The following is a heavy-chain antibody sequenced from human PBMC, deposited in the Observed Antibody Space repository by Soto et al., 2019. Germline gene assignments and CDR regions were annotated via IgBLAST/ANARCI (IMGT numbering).Heavy chain of an antibody. V-gene: IGHV4-39*01. J-gene: IGHJ4*02. CDR2: ISHRGNT. Sequence: SETLSLTCNVSGGSLSSNFYYWAWIRQPPGKGLEWIGSISHRGNTHYSPSLRSRFTMSVDTSSTQFSLNLSAVTAADSAVYYCARHALDATGRHQTFDVWGQGSPVTVSS. D-gene: IGHD2-2*01. CDR3: ARHALDATGRHQTFDV. CDR1: GGSLSSNFYY.